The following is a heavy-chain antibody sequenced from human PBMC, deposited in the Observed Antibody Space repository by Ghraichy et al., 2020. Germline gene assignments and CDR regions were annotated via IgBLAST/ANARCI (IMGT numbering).Heavy chain of an antibody. J-gene: IGHJ4*02. Sequence: GGSLRLSCAASGFTVSSYYMNWIRQAPGRGLQWVSLIYSDGLTFYADSVKGRFTISRDNSKNTLYLQMNRLTAEDTAVYYCATGRDYSSRAPSDFWGQGTLVTVSS. CDR2: IYSDGLT. D-gene: IGHD2-15*01. CDR1: GFTVSSYY. V-gene: IGHV3-53*01. CDR3: ATGRDYSSRAPSDF.